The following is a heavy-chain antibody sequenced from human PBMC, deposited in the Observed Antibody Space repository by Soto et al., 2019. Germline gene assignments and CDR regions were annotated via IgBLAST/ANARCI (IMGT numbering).Heavy chain of an antibody. D-gene: IGHD3-10*01. V-gene: IGHV1-69*13. J-gene: IGHJ6*02. CDR3: ARGLITILVAYGMDV. CDR2: IIPIFGTA. Sequence: ASVKVSCKASGGTFSSYAISWVRQAPGQGLEWMGGIIPIFGTANYAQKFQGRVTITADESTSTAYMELSSPRSEDTAVYYCARGLITILVAYGMDVWGQGTTVTVSS. CDR1: GGTFSSYA.